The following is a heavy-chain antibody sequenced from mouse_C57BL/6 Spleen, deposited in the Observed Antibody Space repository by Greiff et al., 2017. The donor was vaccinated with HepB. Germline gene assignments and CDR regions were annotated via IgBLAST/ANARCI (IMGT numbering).Heavy chain of an antibody. CDR2: IYPGDGDT. V-gene: IGHV1-80*01. Sequence: VKLMESGAELVKPGASVKISCKASGYAFSSYWMNWVKQRPGKGLEWIGQIYPGDGDTNYNGKFKGKATLTADKSSSTAYMQLSSLTSEDYAVYFCAREGDGNYDFDYWGQGTTLTVSS. CDR1: GYAFSSYW. CDR3: AREGDGNYDFDY. D-gene: IGHD2-1*01. J-gene: IGHJ2*01.